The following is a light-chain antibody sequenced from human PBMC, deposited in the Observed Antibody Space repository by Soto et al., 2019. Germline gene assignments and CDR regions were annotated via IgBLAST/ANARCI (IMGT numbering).Light chain of an antibody. CDR1: QSINIW. J-gene: IGKJ1*01. CDR2: RAS. CDR3: QHYNSYSEA. V-gene: IGKV1-5*03. Sequence: DIQMTQSPSSVSASVGDGVTITCRASQSINIWLAWFQQKPGKAPNLLIYRASTLKSGVPSRFSGSGSGTEFTLTISSLQPDDFATYYCQHYNSYSEAFGQGTKV.